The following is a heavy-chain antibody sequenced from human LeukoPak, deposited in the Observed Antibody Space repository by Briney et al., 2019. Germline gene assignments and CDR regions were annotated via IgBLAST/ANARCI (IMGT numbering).Heavy chain of an antibody. CDR3: ARDSTRSAFDI. CDR1: DFNVRGND. Sequence: GGSLRLSCAASDFNVRGNDMTWVRQAPGKGLEWVSVIKSGGGTYYADSVKGRFTISRDNPKNALYLQMKSLRAEDTAIYYWARDSTRSAFDIWGQGTMVTVSS. J-gene: IGHJ3*02. CDR2: IKSGGGT. V-gene: IGHV3-53*01.